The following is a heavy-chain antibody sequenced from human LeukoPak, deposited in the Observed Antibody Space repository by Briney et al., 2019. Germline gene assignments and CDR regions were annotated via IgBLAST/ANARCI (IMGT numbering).Heavy chain of an antibody. CDR3: ARDPYDILTGYLRGFDY. J-gene: IGHJ4*02. CDR2: IYSGGST. V-gene: IGHV3-66*01. D-gene: IGHD3-9*01. Sequence: GGSLRLSCAASGFTVSSNYMSWVRQAPGKGLEWVSVIYSGGSTYYADSVKGRFTISRDNSKNTLYLQMNSLRAEDTAVYYCARDPYDILTGYLRGFDYWGQGTLVTVSS. CDR1: GFTVSSNY.